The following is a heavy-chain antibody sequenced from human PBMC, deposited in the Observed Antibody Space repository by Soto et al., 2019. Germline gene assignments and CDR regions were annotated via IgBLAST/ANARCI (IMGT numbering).Heavy chain of an antibody. D-gene: IGHD3-22*01. V-gene: IGHV4-59*01. CDR3: ARGPTYYYDSSGYYLFDY. Sequence: SETLSLTCTFSGGSISSYYWSLIRQPPGKGLEWIGYIYYSVTTNYNPSLKSRVTISVDTSKNQFSLKLSSVTAADTAVYYCARGPTYYYDSSGYYLFDYWGQGTLVTVSS. CDR1: GGSISSYY. J-gene: IGHJ4*02. CDR2: IYYSVTT.